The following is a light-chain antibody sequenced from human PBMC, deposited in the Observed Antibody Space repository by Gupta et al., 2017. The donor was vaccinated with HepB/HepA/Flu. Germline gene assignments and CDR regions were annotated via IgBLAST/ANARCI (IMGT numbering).Light chain of an antibody. V-gene: IGKV3-15*01. J-gene: IGKJ4*01. CDR2: GAS. CDR1: QSVTSW. CDR3: QQYYSWPLT. Sequence: EIVMTQSPATLSVSPGERATLSCWASQSVTSWLAWYQQKPGQAPRLLIYGASTRATGVPARFSGSGSGTDFTLTISSLQSEDFAIYYCQQYYSWPLTFGGGTKVEIK.